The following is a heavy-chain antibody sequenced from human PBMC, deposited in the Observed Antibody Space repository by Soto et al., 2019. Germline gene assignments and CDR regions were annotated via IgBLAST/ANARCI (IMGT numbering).Heavy chain of an antibody. D-gene: IGHD2-21*01. V-gene: IGHV3-48*03. CDR3: ARSGGDYRPFDS. J-gene: IGHJ4*02. Sequence: GGSLRLSCAASGFSFSNSEMNWIRQAPGKGLEWVAHMTGSGGAIYYADSVKGRFTISRDNAKNSLYLHLNSLRAEDTALYYCARSGGDYRPFDSWGQGTLVTVSS. CDR1: GFSFSNSE. CDR2: MTGSGGAI.